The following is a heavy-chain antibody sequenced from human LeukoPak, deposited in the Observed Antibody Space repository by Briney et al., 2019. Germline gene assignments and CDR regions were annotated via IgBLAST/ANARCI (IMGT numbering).Heavy chain of an antibody. V-gene: IGHV3-30*04. D-gene: IGHD1-20*01. J-gene: IGHJ6*03. CDR3: ASRITGTTDYYMDV. Sequence: PGRSLRLSCAASGFTFSSYAMHWVRQAPGKGLEWVAVISYDGSDKYYADSVKGRFTISRDNSKNTLYLQMNSLRAEDTAVYYCASRITGTTDYYMDVWGKGTTVTVSS. CDR1: GFTFSSYA. CDR2: ISYDGSDK.